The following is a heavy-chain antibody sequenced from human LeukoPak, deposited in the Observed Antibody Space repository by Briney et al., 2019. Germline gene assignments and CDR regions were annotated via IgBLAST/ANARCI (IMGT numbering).Heavy chain of an antibody. CDR1: GGSFSGYY. CDR3: ARESDTDYYDSSDSDAFDI. Sequence: PSETLSLTCAVYGGSFSGYYWNWIRQPPGKGLEWIGEINHSGSANYNPSLKSRVTISVDTSKNQFSLKLSSVTAADTALYFCARESDTDYYDSSDSDAFDIWGQGTMVTVSS. J-gene: IGHJ3*02. V-gene: IGHV4-34*01. CDR2: INHSGSA. D-gene: IGHD3-22*01.